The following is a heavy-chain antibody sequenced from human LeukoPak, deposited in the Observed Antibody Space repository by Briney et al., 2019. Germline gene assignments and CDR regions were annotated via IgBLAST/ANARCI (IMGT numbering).Heavy chain of an antibody. CDR2: ISWNSGSI. CDR1: GFTFDDYA. V-gene: IGHV3-9*03. Sequence: GRSLRLSCAASGFTFDDYAMHWVRQAPGKGLAWVSGISWNSGSIGYADSVKGRFTISRDNAKNSLYLQMNSLRAEDMALYYCAKSITIFGVVIDAFDIWGQGTMVTVSS. CDR3: AKSITIFGVVIDAFDI. J-gene: IGHJ3*02. D-gene: IGHD3-3*01.